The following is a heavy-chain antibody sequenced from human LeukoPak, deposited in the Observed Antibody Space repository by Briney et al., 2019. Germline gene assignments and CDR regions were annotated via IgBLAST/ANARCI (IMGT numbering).Heavy chain of an antibody. J-gene: IGHJ4*02. CDR1: GFTFSDYY. D-gene: IGHD3-9*01. CDR3: AREGSSLTGVHY. CDR2: ISSGGSAR. Sequence: PGGSLRLSCVASGFTFSDYYMSWIRQAPGKGLEWVSYISSGGSARYYTDSVKGRFTISRDNAKNSLYLQMNSLRAEDTAVYYCAREGSSLTGVHYWGQGTLVTVSS. V-gene: IGHV3-11*01.